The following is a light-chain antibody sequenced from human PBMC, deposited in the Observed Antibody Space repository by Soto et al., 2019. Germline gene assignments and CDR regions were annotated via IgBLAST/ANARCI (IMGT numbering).Light chain of an antibody. CDR1: QSISSN. Sequence: DIQLTQSPSFLSASVGDRVTITCRASQSISSNLNWYQQKPGKAPKLLIYTASSLQSGVPSRFSGSGSGTDFTLTISSLQPEDFATYYCQQSYNSPQTFGRGTKVDIK. V-gene: IGKV1-39*01. J-gene: IGKJ1*01. CDR3: QQSYNSPQT. CDR2: TAS.